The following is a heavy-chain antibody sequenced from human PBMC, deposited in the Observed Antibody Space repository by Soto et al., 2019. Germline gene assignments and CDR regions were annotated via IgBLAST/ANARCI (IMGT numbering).Heavy chain of an antibody. D-gene: IGHD3-3*01. V-gene: IGHV3-30*18. J-gene: IGHJ4*02. CDR1: GFTFSNYA. CDR3: AKDAGGSVFWFFDS. CDR2: ISYDRSHI. Sequence: GGSLRLSCAASGFTFSNYAMHWVRQAPGKGLEWVAVISYDRSHIYYAGSVKGRFTISRDNSKNTLYLQVNSLRPEDTAVYFCAKDAGGSVFWFFDSWGQGILVTVSS.